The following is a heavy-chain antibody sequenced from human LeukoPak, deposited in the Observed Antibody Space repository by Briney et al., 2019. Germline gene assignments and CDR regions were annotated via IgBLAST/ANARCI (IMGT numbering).Heavy chain of an antibody. CDR3: ARRSGDGYNDDFDY. Sequence: SCNASGGTFSSYAISWIRQPPGKGLEWIGEINHSGSTNYNPSLKSRVTISVDTSKNQFSLKLSSVTAADTAVYYCARRSGDGYNDDFDYWGQGTLVTVSS. V-gene: IGHV4-34*01. CDR1: GGTFSSYA. J-gene: IGHJ4*02. D-gene: IGHD5-24*01. CDR2: INHSGST.